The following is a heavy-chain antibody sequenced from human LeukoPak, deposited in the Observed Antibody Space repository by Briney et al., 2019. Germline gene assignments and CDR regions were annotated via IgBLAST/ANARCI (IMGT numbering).Heavy chain of an antibody. CDR1: GFTFSSYG. D-gene: IGHD3-9*01. CDR3: ARDVGSGYYISYYFDY. V-gene: IGHV3-30*19. J-gene: IGHJ4*02. Sequence: PGGSLRLSCAVSGFTFSSYGMHWVRQAPGKGLEWVAVISYDGSNKYYADSVKGRFTISRDNSKNTLYLQMNSLRAEDTAVYYCARDVGSGYYISYYFDYWGQGTLVTVSS. CDR2: ISYDGSNK.